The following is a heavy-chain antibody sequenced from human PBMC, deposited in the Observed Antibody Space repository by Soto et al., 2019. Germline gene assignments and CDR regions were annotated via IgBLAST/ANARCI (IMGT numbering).Heavy chain of an antibody. CDR1: GGFLSESY. CDR2: INHVGGT. CDR3: ASRPNFYDSSVDY. Sequence: PSETLSLTCAVYGGFLSESYWTWIRQPPGKGLEWIGEINHVGGTNYNPSLKSRVTMSVDTSQNQFSLRLISVTAADTAVYYCASRPNFYDSSVDYWGQGIWVTVSS. V-gene: IGHV4-34*01. D-gene: IGHD3-22*01. J-gene: IGHJ4*02.